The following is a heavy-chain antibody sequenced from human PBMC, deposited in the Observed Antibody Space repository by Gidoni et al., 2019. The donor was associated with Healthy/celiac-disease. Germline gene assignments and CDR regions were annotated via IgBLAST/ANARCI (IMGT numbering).Heavy chain of an antibody. CDR3: TRDCCGADVDTAMVYYFDY. V-gene: IGHV3-49*03. CDR1: GFTFCDYA. D-gene: IGHD5-18*01. J-gene: IGHJ4*02. Sequence: EVQLLESGGGLVQPGRSLRLSCTASGFTFCDYAMSWFRQAPGKGLEWVGFIRSKAYGGTTEYAASVKGRFTISRDDSKSIAYLQMNSLKTEDTAVYYCTRDCCGADVDTAMVYYFDYWGQGTLVTVSS. CDR2: IRSKAYGGTT.